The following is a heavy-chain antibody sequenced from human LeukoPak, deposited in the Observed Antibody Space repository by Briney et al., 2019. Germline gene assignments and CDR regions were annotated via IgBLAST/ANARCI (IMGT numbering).Heavy chain of an antibody. Sequence: GSLRLSCAASGFTFSDYYMSWIRQPPGKGLEWIGYIYYSGSTNYNPSLKSRVTISVDTSKNQFSLKLSSVTAADTAVYYCAILAVAGTRGYWGQGTLVTVSS. CDR3: AILAVAGTRGY. CDR1: GFTFSDYY. V-gene: IGHV4-59*01. J-gene: IGHJ4*02. D-gene: IGHD6-19*01. CDR2: IYYSGST.